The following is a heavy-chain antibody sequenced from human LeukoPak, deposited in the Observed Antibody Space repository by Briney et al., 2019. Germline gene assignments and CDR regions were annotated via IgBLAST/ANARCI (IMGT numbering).Heavy chain of an antibody. Sequence: GGSLRLSCAASGFSFSSYWMHWVRQAPGKGLVWVSRINGDGSRTYYADSVKGRFTISRDNAKNTLHVQMNGLRAEDTAVYYCAREASQDYFDYWGQGTLVTVSS. CDR2: INGDGSRT. J-gene: IGHJ4*02. CDR1: GFSFSSYW. CDR3: AREASQDYFDY. V-gene: IGHV3-74*01.